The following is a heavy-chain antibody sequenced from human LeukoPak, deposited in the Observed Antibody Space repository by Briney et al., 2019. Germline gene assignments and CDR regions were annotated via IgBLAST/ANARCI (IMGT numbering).Heavy chain of an antibody. Sequence: GGSLRLSCAASGFSFSSYWMHWVRQAPGKGLVWVSRINGDGSRTYYADSVKGRFTISRDNAKNTLHVQMNGLRAEDTAVYYCAREASQDYFDYWGQGTLVTVSS. CDR2: INGDGSRT. J-gene: IGHJ4*02. CDR1: GFSFSSYW. CDR3: AREASQDYFDY. V-gene: IGHV3-74*01.